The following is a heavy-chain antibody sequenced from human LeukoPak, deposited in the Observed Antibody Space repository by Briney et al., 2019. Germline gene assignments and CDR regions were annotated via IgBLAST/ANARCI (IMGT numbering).Heavy chain of an antibody. J-gene: IGHJ4*02. CDR3: AREAEITRFDY. Sequence: SQTLSLTCAVSGGSISSGGYSWSWIRQPPGKGLEWIGYIYYSGSAYYNPSLKSRVTISVDTSKNQFSLQLNSVTPEDTAVYYCAREAEITRFDYWGQGTLVTVSS. D-gene: IGHD5-24*01. V-gene: IGHV4-30-4*07. CDR1: GGSISSGGYS. CDR2: IYYSGSA.